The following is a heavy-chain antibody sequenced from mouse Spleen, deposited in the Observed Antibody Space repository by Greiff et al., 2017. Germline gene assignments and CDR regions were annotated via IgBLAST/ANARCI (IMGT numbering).Heavy chain of an antibody. CDR3: ARGYYGSSLLFDY. CDR2: ISSGGGNT. J-gene: IGHJ2*01. Sequence: EVKVVESGGGLVKLGGSLKLSCAASGFTFSSYAMSWVRQTPEKRLEWVATISSGGGNTYYPDSVKGRFTISRDNAKNTLYLQMSSLKSEDTAMYYCARGYYGSSLLFDYWGQGTTLTVSS. D-gene: IGHD1-1*01. V-gene: IGHV5-9*04. CDR1: GFTFSSYA.